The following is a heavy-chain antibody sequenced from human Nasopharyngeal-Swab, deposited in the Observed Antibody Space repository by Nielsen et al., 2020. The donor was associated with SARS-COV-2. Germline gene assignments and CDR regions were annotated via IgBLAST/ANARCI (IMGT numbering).Heavy chain of an antibody. CDR1: GYSFTSYW. CDR2: IYPGDSDT. V-gene: IGHV5-51*01. D-gene: IGHD5-18*01. CDR3: ARRRYGFPAHDAFDI. J-gene: IGHJ3*02. Sequence: GGSLRLSCKGSGYSFTSYWIGWVRQMPGKGLEWMGSIYPGDSDTRYSPSFQGQVTISADKSISTAYRQWSSLKASDTAMYYCARRRYGFPAHDAFDIWGQGTMVTVSS.